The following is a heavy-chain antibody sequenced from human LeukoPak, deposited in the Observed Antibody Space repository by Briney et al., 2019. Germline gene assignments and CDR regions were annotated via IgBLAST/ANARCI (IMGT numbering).Heavy chain of an antibody. V-gene: IGHV3-23*01. CDR2: ISGSGGST. CDR3: ARTATGYYYGSGSYLDY. D-gene: IGHD3-10*01. CDR1: GFTFSGYA. Sequence: PGGSLRLSCAASGFTFSGYAMSWVRQAPGKGLEWVSAISGSGGSTYYADSVKGRFTISRDNSKNTLYLQMNSLRAEDTAVYYCARTATGYYYGSGSYLDYWGQGTLVTVSS. J-gene: IGHJ4*02.